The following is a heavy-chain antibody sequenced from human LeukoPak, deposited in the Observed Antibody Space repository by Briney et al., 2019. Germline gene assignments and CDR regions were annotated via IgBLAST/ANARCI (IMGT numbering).Heavy chain of an antibody. CDR2: IDTSGSI. CDR1: GGSISSYY. J-gene: IGHJ6*03. Sequence: PSETLSLTCTVSGGSISSYYWSWIRQPAGKGLEWIGRIDTSGSIIYNPSLKSRVTISVDTSKNQLSLKVSSVTAADTAVYYCARAKSSTRGPYYHYYMDVWGKGTTVIVSS. CDR3: ARAKSSTRGPYYHYYMDV. V-gene: IGHV4-4*07. D-gene: IGHD3-10*01.